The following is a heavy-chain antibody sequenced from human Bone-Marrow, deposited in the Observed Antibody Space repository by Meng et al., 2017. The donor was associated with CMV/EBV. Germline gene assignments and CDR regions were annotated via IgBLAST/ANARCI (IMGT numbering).Heavy chain of an antibody. CDR3: AKDADYGELMLYYYYYGMEV. Sequence: GESLKISCAASGFTFSSYAMHWVRQAPGKGLEWVAVISYDGSNKYYADSVKGRFTISRDNSKNTLYLQMNSLRAEDTAVYYCAKDADYGELMLYYYYYGMEVWGQGTTVTVSS. D-gene: IGHD4-17*01. V-gene: IGHV3-30-3*01. CDR2: ISYDGSNK. J-gene: IGHJ6*02. CDR1: GFTFSSYA.